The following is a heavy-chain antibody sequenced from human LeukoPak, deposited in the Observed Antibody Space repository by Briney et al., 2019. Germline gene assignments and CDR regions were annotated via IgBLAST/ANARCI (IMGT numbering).Heavy chain of an antibody. J-gene: IGHJ4*02. CDR3: ARGSGYYGSGSYCRY. Sequence: GESLKISCKASGYTFTSYGISWVRQAPGQGLEWMGWISAYNGNTNYAQELQGRVTMTTDTSTSTAYMELRSLRSDDTAVYYCARGSGYYGSGSYCRYWGQGTLVTVSS. D-gene: IGHD3-10*01. CDR2: ISAYNGNT. V-gene: IGHV1-18*01. CDR1: GYTFTSYG.